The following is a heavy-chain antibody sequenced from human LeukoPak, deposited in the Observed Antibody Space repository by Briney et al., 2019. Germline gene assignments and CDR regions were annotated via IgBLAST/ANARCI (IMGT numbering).Heavy chain of an antibody. D-gene: IGHD1/OR15-1a*01. V-gene: IGHV3-23*01. CDR2: ISGSGRST. CDR1: GFTFSSYA. CDR3: AKGTKPVMTIPDY. J-gene: IGHJ4*02. Sequence: PGGSLRLSCAASGFTFSSYAMSWVRQAPGKGLEWVSAISGSGRSTYYADSVKGRFTISRDNAKNSLLLQMNSLRAEDTAMYYCAKGTKPVMTIPDYWGQGILVTVSS.